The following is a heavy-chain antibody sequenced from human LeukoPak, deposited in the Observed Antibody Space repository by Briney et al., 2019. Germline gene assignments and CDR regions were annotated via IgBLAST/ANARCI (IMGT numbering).Heavy chain of an antibody. J-gene: IGHJ4*02. D-gene: IGHD6-6*01. CDR1: GFTFSNYW. V-gene: IGHV3-7*01. CDR3: ARVYRSSSGYCFDY. Sequence: GGSLRLSRAASGFTFSNYWMSWVRQGPGKGLEWVANIKQDGSEKYYVDSVKGRFTISRDNAENSLFLQMNSLRAEDTAVYYCARVYRSSSGYCFDYWAQGTLVTVSS. CDR2: IKQDGSEK.